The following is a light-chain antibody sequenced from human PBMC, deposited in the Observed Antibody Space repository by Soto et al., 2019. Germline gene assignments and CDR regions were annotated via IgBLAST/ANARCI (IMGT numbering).Light chain of an antibody. CDR3: QQYNNWPPVIT. CDR2: DAS. Sequence: ILMTQSPATLSVSPGERATLSCRASQSVSNNLAWYQQKPGQAPRLLIYDASTRATGIPARFSGSGSGTEFTLTISGLQSEDFAVYYCQQYNNWPPVITFGQGTRLEIK. V-gene: IGKV3-15*01. J-gene: IGKJ5*01. CDR1: QSVSNN.